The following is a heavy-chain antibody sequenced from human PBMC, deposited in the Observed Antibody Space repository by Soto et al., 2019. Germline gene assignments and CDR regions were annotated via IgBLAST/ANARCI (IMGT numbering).Heavy chain of an antibody. J-gene: IGHJ4*02. Sequence: SETLSLTCTVSGHSISSSNYYWGWIRQPPGKGLEWIGSIFYSGFTYDNPSLKSRVTMSVDTSKNQFSLKLSSVTAADTAVYYCASGSIAVAGTLTRIDYWGQGTLVTVSS. CDR2: IFYSGFT. CDR3: ASGSIAVAGTLTRIDY. D-gene: IGHD6-19*01. V-gene: IGHV4-39*01. CDR1: GHSISSSNYY.